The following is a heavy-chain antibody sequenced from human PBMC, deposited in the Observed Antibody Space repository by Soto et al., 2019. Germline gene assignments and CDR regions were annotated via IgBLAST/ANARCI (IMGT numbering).Heavy chain of an antibody. Sequence: GASVKVSCKASGYTFTSYYMHWVRQATGQGLEWMGIINPSGGSTSYAQKFQGRVTMTRDTSTSTVYMELSSLRSEDTVVYYCARGDSGYDGRMKSWFDPWGQGTLVTVS. J-gene: IGHJ5*02. CDR2: INPSGGST. D-gene: IGHD5-12*01. V-gene: IGHV1-46*03. CDR3: ARGDSGYDGRMKSWFDP. CDR1: GYTFTSYY.